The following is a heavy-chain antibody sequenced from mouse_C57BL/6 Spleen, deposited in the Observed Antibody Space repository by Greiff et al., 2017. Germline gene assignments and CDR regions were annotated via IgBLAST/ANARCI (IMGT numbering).Heavy chain of an antibody. CDR3: ARHDYYYGSSPYAMDY. Sequence: VKLQESGAELVKPGASVKLSCKASGYTFTEYTIHWVKQRSGQGLEWIGWFYPGSGSIKYNEKFKDKATLTADKSSSTVYMELSRLTSEDSAVYFCARHDYYYGSSPYAMDYWGQGTSVTVSS. CDR1: GYTFTEYT. D-gene: IGHD1-1*01. CDR2: FYPGSGSI. V-gene: IGHV1-62-2*01. J-gene: IGHJ4*01.